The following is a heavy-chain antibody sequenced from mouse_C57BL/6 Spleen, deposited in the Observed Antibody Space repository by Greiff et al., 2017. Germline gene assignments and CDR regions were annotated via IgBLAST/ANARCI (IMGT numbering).Heavy chain of an antibody. D-gene: IGHD1-1*01. J-gene: IGHJ2*01. CDR3: ARDYYGSYGYFDY. CDR1: GFTFSDYY. V-gene: IGHV5-16*01. CDR2: INYDGSST. Sequence: EVKLMESEGGLVQPGSSMKLSCTASGFTFSDYYMAWVRQVPEKGLEWVANINYDGSSTYYLDSLKSRFIISRDNAKNILYLQMSSLKSEDTATYYCARDYYGSYGYFDYWGQGTTLTVSS.